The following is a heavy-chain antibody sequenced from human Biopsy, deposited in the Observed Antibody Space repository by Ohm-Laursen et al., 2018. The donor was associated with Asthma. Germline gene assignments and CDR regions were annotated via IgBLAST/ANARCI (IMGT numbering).Heavy chain of an antibody. J-gene: IGHJ6*02. Sequence: EASVQVSCNVHGDILSSFGIKWVRKAPGQGLEWMGGVIPIYGTTHTAQKLQDRVTIPADESKSTDYMELTSLRKEDTAVYDYSRGGYYGDRRHHNGLDVWGQGTTVTVSS. CDR1: GDILSSFG. V-gene: IGHV1-69*13. CDR3: SRGGYYGDRRHHNGLDV. CDR2: VIPIYGTT. D-gene: IGHD4-17*01.